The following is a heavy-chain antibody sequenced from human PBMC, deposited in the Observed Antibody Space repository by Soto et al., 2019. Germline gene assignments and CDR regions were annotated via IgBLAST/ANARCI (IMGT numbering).Heavy chain of an antibody. D-gene: IGHD3-22*01. J-gene: IGHJ5*02. V-gene: IGHV3-53*02. CDR2: IDGGGYT. CDR3: ARGGYSAYVTHPPSNWCGP. Sequence: EVQLVETGGGLIQPGGSPRLSCAASGFIVSRHYMYWVRQAPGKGLEWVSVIDGGGYTYYADSVKSRVTISRDNSKNTLHLQMNSLIAEDSDVYYCARGGYSAYVTHPPSNWCGPWAQGTLVTVSA. CDR1: GFIVSRHY.